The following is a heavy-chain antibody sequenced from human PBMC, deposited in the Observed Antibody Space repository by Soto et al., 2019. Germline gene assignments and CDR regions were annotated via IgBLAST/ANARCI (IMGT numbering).Heavy chain of an antibody. CDR3: ARCGISIVVDSGWFDP. CDR2: IYYSGST. CDR1: GGSISSGDYY. Sequence: SETLSLTCTVSGGSISSGDYYWSWIRQPPGKGLEWIGYIYYSGSTYYNPSLKSRVTISVDTSKNQFSLKLSSVTAADTAVYYCARCGISIVVDSGWFDPWGQGTLVTVSS. D-gene: IGHD2-15*01. J-gene: IGHJ5*02. V-gene: IGHV4-30-4*01.